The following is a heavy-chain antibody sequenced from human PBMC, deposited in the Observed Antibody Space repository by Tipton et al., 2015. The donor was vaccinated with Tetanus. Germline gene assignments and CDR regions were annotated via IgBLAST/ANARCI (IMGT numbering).Heavy chain of an antibody. CDR2: IYPGDSDT. CDR1: GYSFTSYW. D-gene: IGHD4-17*01. V-gene: IGHV5-51*01. J-gene: IGHJ2*01. CDR3: ARRAGDPLRGWYFDL. Sequence: VQLVQSGAEVKKPGESLKISCKGSGYSFTSYWIAWVRQMPGKGLEWMGIIYPGDSDTRYSPSFQGQVTLSADKSISTAYLQWISLKASDAAMYYCARRAGDPLRGWYFDLWGRGTLVTVSS.